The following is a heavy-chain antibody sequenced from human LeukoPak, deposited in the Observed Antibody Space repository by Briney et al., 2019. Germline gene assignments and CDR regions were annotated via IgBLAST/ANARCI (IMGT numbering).Heavy chain of an antibody. J-gene: IGHJ4*02. Sequence: GGSLRLSCAASGITVSSYYMSWVRQAPGKGLEWVSVISSGGSTSYADSVKGRFTISRDNSKNTLYLQMNSLRAEDTAVYYCARDTPPDYWGQGTLVTVSS. CDR3: ARDTPPDY. CDR1: GITVSSYY. V-gene: IGHV3-53*01. CDR2: ISSGGST.